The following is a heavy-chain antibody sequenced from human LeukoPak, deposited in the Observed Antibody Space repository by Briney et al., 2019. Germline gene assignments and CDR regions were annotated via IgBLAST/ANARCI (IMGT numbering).Heavy chain of an antibody. CDR2: ISYDGSNE. J-gene: IGHJ4*02. V-gene: IGHV3-30*18. CDR3: AKDSLAGFLIDY. CDR1: GFTFSSYG. Sequence: GGSLRLSCAASGFTFSSYGMHWVRQAPGKGLEWVAVISYDGSNEYYADSVKGRFTISRDNSKNTLYLQMNSLRAEDTAVYYCAKDSLAGFLIDYWGQGTLVTVSP. D-gene: IGHD3-10*01.